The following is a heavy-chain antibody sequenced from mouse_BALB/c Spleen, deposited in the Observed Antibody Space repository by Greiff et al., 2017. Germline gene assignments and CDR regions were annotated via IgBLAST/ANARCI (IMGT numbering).Heavy chain of an antibody. CDR3: ANRTTATPYGMDY. J-gene: IGHJ4*01. Sequence: EVKVVESGGGLVQPGGSLKLSCAASGFTFSSYTMSWVRQTPAKRLEWVAYISNGGGSTYYPDTVKGRFTISRDNAKNTLYLQMSSLKSEDTAMYYCANRTTATPYGMDYWGQGTSVTVSS. CDR1: GFTFSSYT. CDR2: ISNGGGST. D-gene: IGHD1-2*01. V-gene: IGHV5-12-2*01.